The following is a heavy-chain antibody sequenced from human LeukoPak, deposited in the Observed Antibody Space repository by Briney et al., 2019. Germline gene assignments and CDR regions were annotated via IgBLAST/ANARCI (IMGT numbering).Heavy chain of an antibody. J-gene: IGHJ4*02. V-gene: IGHV3-48*03. CDR3: ARHGYSDSYFDY. CDR1: GFTFSNYE. Sequence: GGSLRLSCAASGFTFSNYEMNWVRQAPGKGPDWVSYIRSSGNTIYYADSVKGRFTISRDNAKNSLYLQMNSLRAEDTAVYYCARHGYSDSYFDYWGQGTLVTVSS. CDR2: IRSSGNTI. D-gene: IGHD1-26*01.